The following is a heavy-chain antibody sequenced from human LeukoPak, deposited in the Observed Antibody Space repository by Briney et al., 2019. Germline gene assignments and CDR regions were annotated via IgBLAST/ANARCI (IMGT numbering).Heavy chain of an antibody. CDR3: ATVGNEYSSGWYPDY. Sequence: GASVKVSCKVSGYTLTELSMHWVRQAPGKGLEWMGGFDPEDGETIYAQKFQGRVTMTEDTSTDTAYMELSSLRSEDTAVYYCATVGNEYSSGWYPDYWGQGTLVTVSS. J-gene: IGHJ4*02. CDR1: GYTLTELS. D-gene: IGHD6-19*01. V-gene: IGHV1-24*01. CDR2: FDPEDGET.